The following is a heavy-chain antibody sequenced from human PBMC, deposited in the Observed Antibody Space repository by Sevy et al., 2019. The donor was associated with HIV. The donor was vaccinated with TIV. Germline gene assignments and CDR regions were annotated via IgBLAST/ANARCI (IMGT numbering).Heavy chain of an antibody. V-gene: IGHV3-21*01. CDR3: ARDGARITMVQGVMAYYHGMDV. J-gene: IGHJ6*02. Sequence: GGSLRLSCAASGFTFSTYSMNWVRQAPGKGLEWVSSISSSSNYIYYADSLKGRFTISRDNAKNSLYLQMNSLRADDTAVYYCARDGARITMVQGVMAYYHGMDVWGQETTVTVSS. CDR1: GFTFSTYS. CDR2: ISSSSNYI. D-gene: IGHD3-10*01.